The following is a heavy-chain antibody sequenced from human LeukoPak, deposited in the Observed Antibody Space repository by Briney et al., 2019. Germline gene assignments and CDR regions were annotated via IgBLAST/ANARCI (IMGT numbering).Heavy chain of an antibody. J-gene: IGHJ4*02. Sequence: GGSLRLSCAASGFTFSSYAMHWVRQAPGKGLEWVAVISYDGSNKYYADSVKGRFTISRDNSKNTLYLQMNSLRAEDTAVYYXXKDTDYGDSINYFDYWGQGTLVTVSS. D-gene: IGHD4-17*01. V-gene: IGHV3-30-3*01. CDR1: GFTFSSYA. CDR2: ISYDGSNK. CDR3: XKDTDYGDSINYFDY.